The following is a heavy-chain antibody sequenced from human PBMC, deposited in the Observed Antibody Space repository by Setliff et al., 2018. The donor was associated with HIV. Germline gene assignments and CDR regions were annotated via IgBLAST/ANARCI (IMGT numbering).Heavy chain of an antibody. J-gene: IGHJ4*01. Sequence: SETLSLTCTVSGGSISSSSYYWGWIRQPPGKGLEWIGEVSRGGSTTYNPSLTGRVSVSVDTSKSQFSLKLTNVTAADAAVYYCARAVCPSLNCYSFFNYWGHGSLVIVSS. D-gene: IGHD2-15*01. CDR2: VSRGGST. V-gene: IGHV4-39*07. CDR3: ARAVCPSLNCYSFFNY. CDR1: GGSISSSSYY.